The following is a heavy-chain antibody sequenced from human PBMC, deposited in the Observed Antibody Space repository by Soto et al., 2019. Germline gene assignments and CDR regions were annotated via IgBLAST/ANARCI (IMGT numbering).Heavy chain of an antibody. CDR1: GFTFSSYA. V-gene: IGHV3-30-3*01. Sequence: QVQLVESGGGVVQPGRSLRLSCAASGFTFSSYAMHWVRQAPGKGLEWVAVISYDGSNKSYEDSVKGRFTISRDNSKNTLYLQIHSLRAEDTAVYYCARGGLWELQPQVHWGQGTLVTISS. CDR2: ISYDGSNK. D-gene: IGHD1-26*01. J-gene: IGHJ4*02. CDR3: ARGGLWELQPQVH.